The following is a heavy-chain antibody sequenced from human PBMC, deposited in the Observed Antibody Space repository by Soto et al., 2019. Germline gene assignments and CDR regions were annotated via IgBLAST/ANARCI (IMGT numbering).Heavy chain of an antibody. CDR2: IHSDDDK. CDR1: GFSMSNNGVS. CDR3: VGQRGIAFDI. V-gene: IGHV2-5*02. Sequence: QISLKESGPTLVKPTQTLTLTCTFSGFSMSNNGVSVGWIRQPPGKALEWLALIHSDDDKRFSPSLKSRLTITKDTSKNLVVLTMRNMDPVDSATYYCVGQRGIAFDIWGHGTMVTVSS. J-gene: IGHJ3*02. D-gene: IGHD7-27*01.